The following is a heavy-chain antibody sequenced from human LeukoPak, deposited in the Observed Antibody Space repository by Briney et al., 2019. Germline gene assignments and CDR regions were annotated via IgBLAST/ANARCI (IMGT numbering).Heavy chain of an antibody. J-gene: IGHJ4*02. Sequence: PGGSLRLSCAASGFTFSSYAMTWVRQPPGKGLEWIGEINHSGSTNYNPSLKSRVTISVDTSKNQFSLKLSSVTAADTAVYYCARGGSPVGATNDYWGQGTLVTVSS. D-gene: IGHD1-26*01. V-gene: IGHV4-34*01. CDR2: INHSGST. CDR1: GFTFSSYA. CDR3: ARGGSPVGATNDY.